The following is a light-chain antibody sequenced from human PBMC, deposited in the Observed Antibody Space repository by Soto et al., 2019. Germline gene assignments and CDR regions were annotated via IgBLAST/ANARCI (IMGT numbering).Light chain of an antibody. CDR1: LSVTSS. CDR2: RTS. V-gene: IGKV3-15*01. Sequence: EIVMTQSPATLSVSPGERATLSCRASLSVTSSLAWYQQKPGQAPRLLIYRTSTRATGVPARFSGSGSGTEFTLTITSLQSEDFAVYYCQQYNNWTPLTFGGGTKVEIK. CDR3: QQYNNWTPLT. J-gene: IGKJ4*01.